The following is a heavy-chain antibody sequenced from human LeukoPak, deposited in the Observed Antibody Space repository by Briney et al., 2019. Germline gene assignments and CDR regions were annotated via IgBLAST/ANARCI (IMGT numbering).Heavy chain of an antibody. CDR3: ARQKAAAEDY. Sequence: GESLKISCKGSGYSFTSYWIGWVRQMPGKGLEWMGIIYPGDSHTRYSPSFQGQVTISADKSINTVYLQWSSLKASDTAIYYCARQKAAAEDYWGQGTLVTVSS. CDR2: IYPGDSHT. V-gene: IGHV5-51*01. J-gene: IGHJ4*02. D-gene: IGHD6-13*01. CDR1: GYSFTSYW.